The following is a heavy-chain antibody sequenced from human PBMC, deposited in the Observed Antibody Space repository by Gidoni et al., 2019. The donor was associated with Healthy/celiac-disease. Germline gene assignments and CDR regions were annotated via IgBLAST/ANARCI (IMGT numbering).Heavy chain of an antibody. Sequence: QVQLVQSGAEVKKPGSSVKVSCKASGGTFSSYAISWVRQDPGQGFAWMGGIIPIFGTANYAQKVQGRVTMTADESTSTAYLELSSLRSEDTSVYYGARGSGYSSPHYYGMDVWGQGTTVTVSS. CDR2: IIPIFGTA. V-gene: IGHV1-69*01. D-gene: IGHD6-13*01. CDR3: ARGSGYSSPHYYGMDV. J-gene: IGHJ6*02. CDR1: GGTFSSYA.